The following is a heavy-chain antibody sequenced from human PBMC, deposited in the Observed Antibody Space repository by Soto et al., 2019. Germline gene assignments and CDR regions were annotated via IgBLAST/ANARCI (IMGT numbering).Heavy chain of an antibody. CDR3: VRDAPSQQSIFDX. V-gene: IGHV1-2*02. J-gene: IGHJ4*02. D-gene: IGHD6-13*01. CDR1: EYSFGDYY. Sequence: GASVKVSCKASEYSFGDYYLHWLRQAPGQGLEWMGWINLNDGGTNYARKFQGRVTMTSDKSITTVYMELSSLRSGDTAVYYCVRDAPSQQSIFDXWGQGTLVTVSS. CDR2: INLNDGGT.